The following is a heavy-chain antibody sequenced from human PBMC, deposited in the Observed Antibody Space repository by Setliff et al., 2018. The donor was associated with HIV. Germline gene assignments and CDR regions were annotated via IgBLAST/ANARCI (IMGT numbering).Heavy chain of an antibody. J-gene: IGHJ4*01. Sequence: SETLSLTCSVSGGSISSGDYYWGWIRQPPGKGLEWIGYIYHSGSTYYNPSFKSRVTISADTSKNQFSLKLSSVTAADTAVYYCARDSRWLQFPYFDSWGQGTPVTVSS. CDR2: IYHSGST. V-gene: IGHV4-30-4*08. CDR1: GGSISSGDYY. CDR3: ARDSRWLQFPYFDS. D-gene: IGHD5-12*01.